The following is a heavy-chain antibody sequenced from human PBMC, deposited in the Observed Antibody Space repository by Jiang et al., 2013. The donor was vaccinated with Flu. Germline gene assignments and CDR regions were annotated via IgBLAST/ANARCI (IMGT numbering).Heavy chain of an antibody. CDR1: GFTFSSYW. D-gene: IGHD3-3*01. J-gene: IGHJ6*02. CDR3: ARDQGRQGYDFWSGYYAPGYYGMDV. CDR2: INSDGSST. Sequence: VQLVESGGGLVQPGGSLRLSCAASGFTFSSYWMHWVRQAPGKGLVWVSRINSDGSSTSYADSVKGRFTISRDNAKNTLYLQMNSLRAEDTAVYYCARDQGRQGYDFWSGYYAPGYYGMDVWGQGTTVTV. V-gene: IGHV3-74*01.